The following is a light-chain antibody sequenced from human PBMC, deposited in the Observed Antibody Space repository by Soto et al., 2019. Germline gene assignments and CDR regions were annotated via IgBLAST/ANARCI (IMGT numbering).Light chain of an antibody. CDR1: QSISNY. J-gene: IGKJ2*01. CDR2: AAS. CDR3: QQSYGTPYT. V-gene: IGKV1-39*01. Sequence: DIKMTQSPSSLSASVGDRVTITCRASQSISNYLNWYQQKPGKAPKLLIFAASGLQNGVPSRFSGSGSGTDFTLAISSLQPEDFATYYCQQSYGTPYTFGQGTKLEIK.